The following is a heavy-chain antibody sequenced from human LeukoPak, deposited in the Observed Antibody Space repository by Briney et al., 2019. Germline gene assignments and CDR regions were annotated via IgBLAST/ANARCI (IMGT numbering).Heavy chain of an antibody. CDR2: INHSGST. CDR3: ARSRTSYENLDY. J-gene: IGHJ4*02. CDR1: GGSFSGYY. D-gene: IGHD1-14*01. V-gene: IGHV4-34*01. Sequence: SETLSLTCAVYGGSFSGYYWSWIRQPPGKGLEWIGEINHSGSTNYNPSLKSRVTISVDTSKNQFSLKLSSVTAADTAVYYCARSRTSYENLDYWGQGTLVTVSS.